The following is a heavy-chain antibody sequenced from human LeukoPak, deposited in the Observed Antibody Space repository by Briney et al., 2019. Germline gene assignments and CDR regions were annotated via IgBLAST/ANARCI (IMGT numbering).Heavy chain of an antibody. CDR2: ISGNGGST. Sequence: GGSLRLSCAASGFTFSSYGMHWVRQAPGKGLEYVSAISGNGGSTYYANSVKGRFTISRDNSKSTLYLQMGSLRAEDMAVYHCARCTTSNRYFFDYWGQGTLVTVSS. J-gene: IGHJ4*02. D-gene: IGHD2/OR15-2a*01. CDR3: ARCTTSNRYFFDY. CDR1: GFTFSSYG. V-gene: IGHV3-64*01.